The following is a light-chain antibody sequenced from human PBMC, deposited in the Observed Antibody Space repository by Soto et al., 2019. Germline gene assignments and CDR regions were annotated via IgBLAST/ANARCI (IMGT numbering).Light chain of an antibody. V-gene: IGKV3-20*01. CDR1: QSVSTSY. CDR3: QQYGSSTGT. J-gene: IGKJ1*01. CDR2: GAS. Sequence: EIVLTQSPYTLSVYTGERATLSCRASQSVSTSYLAWYRQKPGQAPRLLISGASSRAAGIPDRFSASGSGTDFTLTINRLEPEDFAVYYCQQYGSSTGTFGQGTKVAIK.